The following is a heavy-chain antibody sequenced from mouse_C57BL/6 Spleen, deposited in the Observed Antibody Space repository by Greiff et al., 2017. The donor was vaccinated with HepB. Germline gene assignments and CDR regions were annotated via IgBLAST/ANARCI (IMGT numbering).Heavy chain of an antibody. CDR3: ARWRGSSWYFDY. CDR1: GYSITSGYY. V-gene: IGHV3-6*01. D-gene: IGHD1-3*01. Sequence: VQLKESGPGLVKPSQSLSLTCSVPGYSITSGYYWNWIRQFPGNKLEWMGYISYDGSNNYNPSLKNRISITRDTSKNQFFLKLNSVTTEDTATYYCARWRGSSWYFDYWGQGTTLTVSS. J-gene: IGHJ2*01. CDR2: ISYDGSN.